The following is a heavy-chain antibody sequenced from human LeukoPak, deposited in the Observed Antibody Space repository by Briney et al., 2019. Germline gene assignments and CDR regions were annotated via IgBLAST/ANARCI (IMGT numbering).Heavy chain of an antibody. CDR2: MNTNTGNP. CDR3: ARGVRYYYDSSGYED. Sequence: GASVKVSCKASGYTFTSYAMNWVRQAPGQGLEWMGWMNTNTGNPTYAQGFTGRFVFSLDTSVSTAYLQISSLKAEDTAVYYCARGVRYYYDSSGYEDWGQGTLVTVSS. CDR1: GYTFTSYA. D-gene: IGHD3-22*01. V-gene: IGHV7-4-1*02. J-gene: IGHJ4*02.